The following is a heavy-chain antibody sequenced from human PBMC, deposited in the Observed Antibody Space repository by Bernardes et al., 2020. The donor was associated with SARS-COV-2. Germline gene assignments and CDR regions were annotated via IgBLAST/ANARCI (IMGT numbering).Heavy chain of an antibody. CDR1: GFTFSSYG. CDR2: IWYDGSNK. D-gene: IGHD3-9*01. V-gene: IGHV3-33*01. CDR3: ARDVFKYYDILTGYYPVYYYYGMDV. Sequence: GGSLRLSCAASGFTFSSYGMHWVRQAPGKGLEWVAVIWYDGSNKYYADSVKGRFTISRDNSKNTLYLQMNSLRAEDTAVYYCARDVFKYYDILTGYYPVYYYYGMDVWGQGTTVTVSS. J-gene: IGHJ6*02.